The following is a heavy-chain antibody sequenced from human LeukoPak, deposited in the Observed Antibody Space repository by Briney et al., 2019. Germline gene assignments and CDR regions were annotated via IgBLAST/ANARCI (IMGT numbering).Heavy chain of an antibody. J-gene: IGHJ4*02. V-gene: IGHV1-18*01. CDR2: ISAYNGNT. CDR1: GYTFTSYG. Sequence: ASVTVSCKASGYTFTSYGISWVRQAPGQGLEWMGWISAYNGNTNYAQKLQGRVTMTTDTSTSTAYMELRSLRSDDTAVYYCARDSAVAGIFDYWGQGTLVTVSS. D-gene: IGHD6-19*01. CDR3: ARDSAVAGIFDY.